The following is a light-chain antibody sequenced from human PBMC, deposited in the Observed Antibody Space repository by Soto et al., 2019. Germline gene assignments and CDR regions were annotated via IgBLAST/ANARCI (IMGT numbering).Light chain of an antibody. CDR1: QSVSSN. J-gene: IGKJ4*01. CDR3: QQYNNWPPLT. Sequence: EIVMTQSPATLSVSPGERATLSCRASQSVSSNLAWYQQKPGQAPRLLIYGTYIRATGIPARFSGSGSGTEFTLTISSRQSEDFAVYYCQQYNNWPPLTFGRGTKVEIK. CDR2: GTY. V-gene: IGKV3D-15*01.